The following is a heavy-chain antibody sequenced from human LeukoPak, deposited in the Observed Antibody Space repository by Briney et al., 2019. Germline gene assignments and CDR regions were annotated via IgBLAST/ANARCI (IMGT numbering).Heavy chain of an antibody. D-gene: IGHD4-17*01. CDR1: GGSISSYY. Sequence: YPSETLSLTFSVSGGSISSYYWRWIRQPPGKGLEWIGYIYYSGSTNYNPSLKSRVTISVYTSKNQFSLKLSSVTAADTAVYYCARDSPYGDYPFDYWGQGTLVTVSS. V-gene: IGHV4-59*01. CDR3: ARDSPYGDYPFDY. CDR2: IYYSGST. J-gene: IGHJ4*02.